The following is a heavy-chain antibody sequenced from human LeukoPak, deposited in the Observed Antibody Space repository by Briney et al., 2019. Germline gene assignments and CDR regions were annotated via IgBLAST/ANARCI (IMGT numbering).Heavy chain of an antibody. D-gene: IGHD3-22*01. CDR2: IYTSGST. Sequence: PSETLSLTCTVSGDSISSYYWSWIRQPAGKGLEWIGRIYTSGSTNYNPSLKSRVTMSVDTSKNQFSLKLSSVTAADTAVYYCARGVHYYDSSGYLDYWGQGTLVTVSS. CDR1: GDSISSYY. CDR3: ARGVHYYDSSGYLDY. V-gene: IGHV4-4*07. J-gene: IGHJ4*02.